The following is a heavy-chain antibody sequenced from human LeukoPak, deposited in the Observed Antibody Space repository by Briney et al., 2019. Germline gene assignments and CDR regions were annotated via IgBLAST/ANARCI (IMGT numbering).Heavy chain of an antibody. D-gene: IGHD5-18*01. J-gene: IGHJ6*02. V-gene: IGHV3-74*01. CDR1: GFPFHYFR. Sequence: GSLRLSLAGLGFPFHYFRMHLVRPAPGKGLGWVSHINSDGSITSYADSVKGRFTISRDNAKNTLYLQMNSLRAEDTAVYYCARDAVDTANAVWGQGTTVTVSS. CDR2: INSDGSIT. CDR3: ARDAVDTANAV.